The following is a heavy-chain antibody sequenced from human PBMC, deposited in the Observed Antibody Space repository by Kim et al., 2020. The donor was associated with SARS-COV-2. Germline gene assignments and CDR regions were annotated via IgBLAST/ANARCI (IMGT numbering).Heavy chain of an antibody. J-gene: IGHJ4*02. CDR2: IYYSGNT. D-gene: IGHD3-10*01. V-gene: IGHV4-59*08. CDR1: GGSISSYY. Sequence: SETLSLTCTVSGGSISSYYWSWIRQPPGKGLEWIGYIYYSGNTNYNPSPKSRVNISRDTSKNQFSLKLRSGTAADTSVYYCSRHGYGLWTYWYYLDYWRQGTLVTVAS. CDR3: SRHGYGLWTYWYYLDY.